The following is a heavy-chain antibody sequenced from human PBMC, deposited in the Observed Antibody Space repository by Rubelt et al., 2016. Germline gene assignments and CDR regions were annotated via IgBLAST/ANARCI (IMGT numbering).Heavy chain of an antibody. J-gene: IGHJ6*02. V-gene: IGHV1-18*01. D-gene: IGHD3-22*01. CDR2: ISAYNGNT. Sequence: MGWISAYNGNTNYAQKLQGRVTMTRDTSTSTVYMELSSLRSEDTAVYYCARATSRITMIVRPTYGMDVWGQGTTVTVSS. CDR3: ARATSRITMIVRPTYGMDV.